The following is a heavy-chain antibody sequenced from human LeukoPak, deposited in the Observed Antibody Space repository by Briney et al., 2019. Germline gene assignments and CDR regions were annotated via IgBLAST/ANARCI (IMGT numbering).Heavy chain of an antibody. CDR3: TREARVGNWFDP. J-gene: IGHJ5*02. D-gene: IGHD2-2*01. CDR1: GSTFTDYY. CDR2: INPDNGGT. Sequence: GASVKVSCRASGSTFTDYYIRWVRQAPGQGLEWMGWINPDNGGTNYAQKFQGRVTMTRDTSIRTVYMDLSRLRSDDTAVFYCTREARVGNWFDPWGQGTQVTVSS. V-gene: IGHV1-2*02.